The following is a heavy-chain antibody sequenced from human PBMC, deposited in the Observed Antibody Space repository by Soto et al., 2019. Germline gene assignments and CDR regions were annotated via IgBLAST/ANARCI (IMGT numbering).Heavy chain of an antibody. CDR3: AKDTRYADYVRWFDS. J-gene: IGHJ5*01. Sequence: EVHLLESGGGLVQPGGSLRLSCTACGFTFSSYAMTWVRQAPGRGLEGVSGITASGGRTFYGDSVKGRFTISRDNSRSTLYLQMNSLRAEDTAVYYCAKDTRYADYVRWFDSWGQGTLVTVSS. CDR1: GFTFSSYA. D-gene: IGHD4-17*01. CDR2: ITASGGRT. V-gene: IGHV3-23*01.